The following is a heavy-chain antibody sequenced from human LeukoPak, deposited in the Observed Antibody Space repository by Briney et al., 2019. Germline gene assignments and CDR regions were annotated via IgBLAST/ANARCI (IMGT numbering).Heavy chain of an antibody. CDR2: ISTYNANT. V-gene: IGHV1-18*01. D-gene: IGHD6-13*01. J-gene: IGHJ5*02. CDR1: GYTFTSYG. CDR3: ARAVGQQQLLFDP. Sequence: AAVKVSCKASGYTFTSYGISWVRLAPGQGHKWMGWISTYNANTNYAQKLQGRVTMTTDTSTSTAYMELRSLRSDDTAVYYCARAVGQQQLLFDPWGQGTLVTVSS.